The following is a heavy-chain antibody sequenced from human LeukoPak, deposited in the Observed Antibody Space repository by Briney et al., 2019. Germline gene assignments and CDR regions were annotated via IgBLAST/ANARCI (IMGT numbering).Heavy chain of an antibody. J-gene: IGHJ4*02. V-gene: IGHV5-51*01. CDR3: ARLDPGSYHPVLDY. CDR2: IYPGDSNT. CDR1: GYSFTTYR. D-gene: IGHD3-10*01. Sequence: GESVKISGTWSGYSFTTYRICSAGPMPGKGQDWMGIIYPGDSNTRYSPSFQGQVTISADESISTAYLQWSSLKGSDTAMYYCARLDPGSYHPVLDYWGKGTLVTVSS.